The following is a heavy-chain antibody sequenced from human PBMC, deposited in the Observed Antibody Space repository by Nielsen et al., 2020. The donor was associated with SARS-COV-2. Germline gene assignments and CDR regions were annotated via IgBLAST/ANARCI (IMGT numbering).Heavy chain of an antibody. J-gene: IGHJ4*02. Sequence: GESLKISCAASGFTFSSYWMHWVRQAPGKGLVWVSRINSDGSSTSYADSVKGRFTISRDNSKNTLYLEMNSLRAEDTAVYYCARNSGWYGRGYFDYWGQGTLVTVSS. CDR2: INSDGSST. CDR1: GFTFSSYW. V-gene: IGHV3-74*01. D-gene: IGHD6-19*01. CDR3: ARNSGWYGRGYFDY.